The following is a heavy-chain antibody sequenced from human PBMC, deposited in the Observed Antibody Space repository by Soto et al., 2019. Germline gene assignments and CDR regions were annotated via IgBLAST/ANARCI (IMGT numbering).Heavy chain of an antibody. D-gene: IGHD1-1*01. CDR3: EKGRGQNWNFDE. CDR1: GFTFSSYA. V-gene: IGHV3-23*01. Sequence: EVQLLESGGGSVQPGGSLRLSCAASGFTFSSYAMHWVRRPPGKGLALVSSISGSGGTAYYPDSVKGRFSISRDRLVNTLYLHMNSLIAEDTAEYYCEKGRGQNWNFDEWGQGTLVTVSP. J-gene: IGHJ4*02. CDR2: ISGSGGTA.